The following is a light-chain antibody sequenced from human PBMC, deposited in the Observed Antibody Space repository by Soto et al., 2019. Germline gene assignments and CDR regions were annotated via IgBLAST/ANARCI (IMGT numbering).Light chain of an antibody. Sequence: DIVMTQSPDSLAVSLGERATINCKSSQSVLYSSNNKNYLAWYQQKPGQPPKLLFYWASTRESGVPDRFSGSGSGTDFALTISSLQAEDVAVYYCQQYYSTPPTFGQGNKVEIK. CDR2: WAS. J-gene: IGKJ1*01. CDR1: QSVLYSSNNKNY. CDR3: QQYYSTPPT. V-gene: IGKV4-1*01.